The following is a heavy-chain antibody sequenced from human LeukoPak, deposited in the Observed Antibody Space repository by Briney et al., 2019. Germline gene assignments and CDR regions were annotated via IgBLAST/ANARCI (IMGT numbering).Heavy chain of an antibody. J-gene: IGHJ4*02. CDR3: ATLRHYYDSSGYYFDY. V-gene: IGHV1-18*01. CDR2: ISAYNGNT. Sequence: ASVKVSCKASGCTFTSYGISWVRQAPGQGLEWMGWISAYNGNTNYAQKLQGRVTMTTDTSTSTAYMELRSLRSDDTAVYYCATLRHYYDSSGYYFDYWGQGTLVTVSS. CDR1: GCTFTSYG. D-gene: IGHD3-22*01.